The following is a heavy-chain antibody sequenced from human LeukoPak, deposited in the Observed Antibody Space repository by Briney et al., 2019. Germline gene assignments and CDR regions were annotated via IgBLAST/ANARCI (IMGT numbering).Heavy chain of an antibody. Sequence: ASVKVSCKASGYTFTGYYMHWVRQAPGKGLEWMGGFDPEDGETIYAQKFQGRVTMTEDTSTDTAYMELSSLRSEDTAVYYCATRWELLEWFDPWGQGTLVTVSS. CDR3: ATRWELLEWFDP. V-gene: IGHV1-24*01. CDR1: GYTFTGYY. J-gene: IGHJ5*02. CDR2: FDPEDGET. D-gene: IGHD1-26*01.